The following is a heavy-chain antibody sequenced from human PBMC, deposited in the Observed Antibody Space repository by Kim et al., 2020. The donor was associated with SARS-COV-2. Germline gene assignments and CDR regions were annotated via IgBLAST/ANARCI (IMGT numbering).Heavy chain of an antibody. CDR3: AKDLTDGPYYDILTGYRDRFPYLDY. D-gene: IGHD3-9*01. J-gene: IGHJ4*02. V-gene: IGHV3-43*02. CDR2: ISGDGGST. CDR1: GFTFDDYA. Sequence: GGSLRLSCAASGFTFDDYAMHWVRQAPGKGLEWVSLISGDGGSTYYADSVKGRFTISRDNSKNSLYLQMNSLRTEDTALYYCAKDLTDGPYYDILTGYRDRFPYLDYWGQGTLVTVSS.